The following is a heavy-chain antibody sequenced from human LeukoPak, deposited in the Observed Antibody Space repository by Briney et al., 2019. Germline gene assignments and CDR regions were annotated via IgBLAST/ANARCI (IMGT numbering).Heavy chain of an antibody. CDR1: GGSISSALYH. D-gene: IGHD3/OR15-3a*01. CDR2: VYYTGST. CDR3: ARQEIGLRSFDP. Sequence: SETLSLTCTVSGGSISSALYHWGWIRQPPGKNLEWLGSVYYTGSTHNNPSLKSRVTISVDTSKNQFSLNLSSVTAADTAVYYCARQEIGLRSFDPWGQGTLVTVSS. V-gene: IGHV4-39*01. J-gene: IGHJ5*02.